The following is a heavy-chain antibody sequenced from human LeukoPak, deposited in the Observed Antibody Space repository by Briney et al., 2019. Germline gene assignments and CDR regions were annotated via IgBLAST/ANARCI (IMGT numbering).Heavy chain of an antibody. V-gene: IGHV1-2*02. CDR1: GYTFTGYY. Sequence: GASVKVSCKASGYTFTGYYMHWVRQAPGQGLEWMGWINPNSGGTNYAQKFQGRVTMTRGTSISTAYMELSRLRSDGTAVYYCARDQFPYYYDSSGVNWFDPWGQGTLVTVSS. CDR3: ARDQFPYYYDSSGVNWFDP. CDR2: INPNSGGT. D-gene: IGHD3-22*01. J-gene: IGHJ5*02.